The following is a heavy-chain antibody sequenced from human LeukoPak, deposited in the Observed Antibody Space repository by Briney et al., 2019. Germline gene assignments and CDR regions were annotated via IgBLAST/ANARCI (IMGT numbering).Heavy chain of an antibody. D-gene: IGHD2-2*01. Sequence: ASETLSLTCTVSGGSINNYYWSWIRQPPGKGLEWIGYIYYSGTSNYNPSLKSRVSISVDTSKNQFSLKLSSVTAADTAVYYCARGSVASYCSSTSCFYFDYWGQGTLVTVSS. J-gene: IGHJ4*02. CDR1: GGSINNYY. V-gene: IGHV4-59*08. CDR3: ARGSVASYCSSTSCFYFDY. CDR2: IYYSGTS.